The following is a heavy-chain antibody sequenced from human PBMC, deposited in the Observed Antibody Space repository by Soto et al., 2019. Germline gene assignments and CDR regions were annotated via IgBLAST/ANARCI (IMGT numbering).Heavy chain of an antibody. V-gene: IGHV3-7*01. CDR3: ARGYEVVAAHFDY. J-gene: IGHJ4*02. D-gene: IGHD2-15*01. CDR2: IKEDGSEK. CDR1: GFTFSSYW. Sequence: GGSLRLSCAASGFTFSSYWMSWVRQAPGKGLEWVANIKEDGSEKYYVDSVKGRFTISRDNAKNSLYLQMNSLRAEDTAVYYCARGYEVVAAHFDYWGQGTLVTVSS.